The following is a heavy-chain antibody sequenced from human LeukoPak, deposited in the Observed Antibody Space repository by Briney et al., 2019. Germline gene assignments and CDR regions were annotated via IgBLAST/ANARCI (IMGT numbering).Heavy chain of an antibody. CDR1: GGSMSSYY. D-gene: IGHD3-22*01. CDR3: ARARLDYYDSSGTPPFDY. V-gene: IGHV4-4*07. J-gene: IGHJ4*02. Sequence: SETLSLTCTVSGGSMSSYYWSWIRQPAGKGLEWIGRIYFTGSTKYNPSLKSRVTMSVDMSKNQFFLKLSSVTAADTAVYYCARARLDYYDSSGTPPFDYWGQGTLVTVSS. CDR2: IYFTGST.